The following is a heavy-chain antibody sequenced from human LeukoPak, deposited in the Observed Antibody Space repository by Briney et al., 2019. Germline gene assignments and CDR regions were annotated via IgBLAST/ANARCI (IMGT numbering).Heavy chain of an antibody. CDR1: GGSISSYY. D-gene: IGHD3-16*01. CDR2: IYYSGST. V-gene: IGHV4-59*01. J-gene: IGHJ1*01. CDR3: ASRLVHSPEYFQH. Sequence: PSETPSLTCTVSGGSISSYYWSWIRQPPGKGLEWIGYIYYSGSTNYNPSLKSRVTISVDTSKNQFSLKLSSVTAADTAVYYCASRLVHSPEYFQHWGQGTLVTVSS.